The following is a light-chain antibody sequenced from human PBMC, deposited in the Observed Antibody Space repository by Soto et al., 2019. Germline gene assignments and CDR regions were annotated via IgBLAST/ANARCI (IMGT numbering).Light chain of an antibody. CDR1: SSNIGSNY. Sequence: QSVLTQPPSASGTPGQRVTISCSGSSSNIGSNYVYWYQQLPGTAPKLLIYSNNQRPSGVPDRFSGSKSGTSASLAISGLRSEDEADYYCVAWDDSLSGYVFGTGTKLTV. CDR3: VAWDDSLSGYV. V-gene: IGLV1-47*02. CDR2: SNN. J-gene: IGLJ1*01.